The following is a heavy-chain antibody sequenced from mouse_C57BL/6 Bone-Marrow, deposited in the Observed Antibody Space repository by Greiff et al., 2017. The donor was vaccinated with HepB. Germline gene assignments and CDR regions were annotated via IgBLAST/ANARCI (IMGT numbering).Heavy chain of an antibody. D-gene: IGHD2-14*01. Sequence: VQLKESGPELVKPGASVKISCKASGYSFTDYNMNWVKQSNGKSLEWIRVINPNYGTTSYNQKFKGKATLTVDQSSSTAYMQLNSLTSEDSAVYYCNVGRYAMDYWGQGTSVTVSS. CDR1: GYSFTDYN. V-gene: IGHV1-39*01. CDR2: INPNYGTT. CDR3: NVGRYAMDY. J-gene: IGHJ4*01.